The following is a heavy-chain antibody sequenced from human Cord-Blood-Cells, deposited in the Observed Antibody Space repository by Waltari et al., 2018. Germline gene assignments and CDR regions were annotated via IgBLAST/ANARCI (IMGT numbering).Heavy chain of an antibody. V-gene: IGHV4-39*07. J-gene: IGHJ4*02. CDR1: GGSISSSSYY. CDR3: ARRTYSSGWYDY. Sequence: QLQLQESGPGLVKPSETLSLTCTVPGGSISSSSYYWGWIRQPPGKGLEWIGSIYYSGSTYYNPSLKSRVTISVDTSKNQFSLKLSSVTAADTAVYYCARRTYSSGWYDYWGQGTLVTVSS. D-gene: IGHD6-19*01. CDR2: IYYSGST.